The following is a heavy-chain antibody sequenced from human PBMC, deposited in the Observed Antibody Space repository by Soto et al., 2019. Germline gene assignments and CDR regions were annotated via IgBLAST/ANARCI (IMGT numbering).Heavy chain of an antibody. D-gene: IGHD4-17*01. CDR2: INQDGSER. J-gene: IGHJ4*02. V-gene: IGHV3-7*03. Sequence: PGGSLRLSCAGSGLTLRNDWLSWVRQAPGKGLEWVANINQDGSERYYVDSVRGRFTISRDNVENSLYLQLNSLRPEDTAVYHCAVYGYGVSAAAYWGQGTLVTVSS. CDR1: GLTLRNDW. CDR3: AVYGYGVSAAAY.